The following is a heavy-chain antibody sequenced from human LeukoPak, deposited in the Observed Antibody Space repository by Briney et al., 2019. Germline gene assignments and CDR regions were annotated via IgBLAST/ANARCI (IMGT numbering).Heavy chain of an antibody. Sequence: KPSETLSLTCTVSGDSISSSSYYWGWIRQPPGEGLEWVGSISYTGSTYYNPSLKSRVTISVDTSKIRFSLKLTSVTATDTAVYYCARLWSSSQELDYWGQGTLVTVSS. CDR2: ISYTGST. CDR1: GDSISSSSYY. V-gene: IGHV4-39*01. D-gene: IGHD6-6*01. CDR3: ARLWSSSQELDY. J-gene: IGHJ4*02.